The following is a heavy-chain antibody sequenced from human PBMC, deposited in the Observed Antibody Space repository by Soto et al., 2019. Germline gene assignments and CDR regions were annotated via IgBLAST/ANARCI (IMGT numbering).Heavy chain of an antibody. D-gene: IGHD2-2*01. CDR3: TTGWERSTSCYECYYYYMDV. CDR2: IKSKTDGGTT. J-gene: IGHJ6*03. Sequence: GGSLRLSCAASGFTFSNAWMSWVRQAPGKGLEWVGRIKSKTDGGTTDYAAPVKGRFTISRDDSKNTLYLQMNSLKTEDTAVYYCTTGWERSTSCYECYYYYMDVWGKGTTVTVSS. CDR1: GFTFSNAW. V-gene: IGHV3-15*01.